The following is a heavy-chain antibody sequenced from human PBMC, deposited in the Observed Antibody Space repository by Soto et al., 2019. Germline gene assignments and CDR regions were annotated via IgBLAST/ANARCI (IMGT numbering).Heavy chain of an antibody. CDR3: ARTFAYPGYFDY. Sequence: SETLSLTCTVSGDSINSADYYWSWIRQPPGKGLEWIGHIYYSGSTYYTPSLKSRVTISIDTSKNKFSLKMTSVTAADTAVYYCARTFAYPGYFDYWGQGPLVTVSS. CDR1: GDSINSADYY. V-gene: IGHV4-30-4*01. CDR2: IYYSGST. J-gene: IGHJ4*02.